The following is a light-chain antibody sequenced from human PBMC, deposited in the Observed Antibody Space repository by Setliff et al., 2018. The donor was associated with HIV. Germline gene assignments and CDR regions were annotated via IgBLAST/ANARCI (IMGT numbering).Light chain of an antibody. CDR3: SSYTTSNTVPHV. J-gene: IGLJ1*01. CDR2: EVS. V-gene: IGLV2-14*01. Sequence: SVLTQPASVSGYPGQSITISCTGTSSDVGGHNNVSWYQQHPGKAPKLIFYEVSYRPSGFSNRFSGSKSGNTASLTISGLQAEHEAEYHCSSYTTSNTVPHVFGTGTKVTVL. CDR1: SSDVGGHNN.